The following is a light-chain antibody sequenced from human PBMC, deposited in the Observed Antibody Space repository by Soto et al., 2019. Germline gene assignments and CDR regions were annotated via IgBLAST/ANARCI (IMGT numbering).Light chain of an antibody. Sequence: QSVLTQPRSVSGSPGQSVTISCTGTSSDVGGYNYVSWYQQHPGKAPKLMIYDVNKRPSGVPDRFSGSKSGNTASLTISGLQAEDEADYYCCSYAGSYTVVFCGGTKVTVL. J-gene: IGLJ2*01. V-gene: IGLV2-11*01. CDR1: SSDVGGYNY. CDR2: DVN. CDR3: CSYAGSYTVV.